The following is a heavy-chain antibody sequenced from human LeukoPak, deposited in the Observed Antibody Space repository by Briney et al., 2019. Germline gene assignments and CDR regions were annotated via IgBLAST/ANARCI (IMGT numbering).Heavy chain of an antibody. D-gene: IGHD1-14*01. Sequence: GGSLRLSCAASGFTFTRYWMHWVRQVPGKGLVWVSRINNDGSSTNYADSVKGRFTISRDNAKNALHLQMNSLTAEDTAVYYCAGAGRVRNDLDIWGQGTMVTVSS. CDR2: INNDGSST. CDR1: GFTFTRYW. V-gene: IGHV3-74*01. CDR3: AGAGRVRNDLDI. J-gene: IGHJ3*02.